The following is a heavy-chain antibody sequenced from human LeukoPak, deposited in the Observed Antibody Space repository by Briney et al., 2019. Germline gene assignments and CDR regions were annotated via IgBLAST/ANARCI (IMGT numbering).Heavy chain of an antibody. J-gene: IGHJ6*03. D-gene: IGHD2-2*01. CDR2: IHPIFGTA. Sequence: GASVKVSCKASGGTFRSYAISWGRQAPGQGLEWMGGIHPIFGTANYAQKFQGRVTITVDESTSRAYMELNSLRSEDTAVYYCARERGFCGSTSCYQDMDVWGKGTTVTVSS. CDR1: GGTFRSYA. V-gene: IGHV1-69*13. CDR3: ARERGFCGSTSCYQDMDV.